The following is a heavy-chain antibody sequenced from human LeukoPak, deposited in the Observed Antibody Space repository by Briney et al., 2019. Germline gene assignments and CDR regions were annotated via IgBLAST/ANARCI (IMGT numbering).Heavy chain of an antibody. J-gene: IGHJ4*02. D-gene: IGHD3-10*01. CDR3: SKDDDGSGIFDY. CDR2: FTGDGGNT. V-gene: IGHV3-43*02. CDR1: GFTFDDYA. Sequence: GGSLRLSCAASGFTFDDYAMHWVRQAPGKGLEWVSLFTGDGGNTYYADSVKGRFTISRDNSKNSLYLQMNSLRTEDTALYYCSKDDDGSGIFDYWGQGTLVTVSS.